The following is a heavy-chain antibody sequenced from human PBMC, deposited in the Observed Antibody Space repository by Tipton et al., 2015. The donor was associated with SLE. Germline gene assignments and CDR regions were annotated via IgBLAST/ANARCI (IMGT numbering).Heavy chain of an antibody. CDR3: ARGELTAITTGGYFDY. D-gene: IGHD4-11*01. CDR2: IFHTGST. J-gene: IGHJ4*02. V-gene: IGHV4-30-2*01. Sequence: TLSLTCAVSGGSLNSGGYSWSWIRKPPGKGLEWIGDIFHTGSTYYSPSLEGRITISEARSKNQFSLTLWSVTAADTALYYCARGELTAITTGGYFDYWGQGVPVTVSS. CDR1: GGSLNSGGYS.